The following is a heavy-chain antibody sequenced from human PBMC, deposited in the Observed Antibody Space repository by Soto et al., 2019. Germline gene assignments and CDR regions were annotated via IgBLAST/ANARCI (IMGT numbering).Heavy chain of an antibody. Sequence: SVKVSCTASGGTFSSYAISWVRQALGQGLEWMGGIIPIFGTANYAQKFQGRVTITADESTSTAYMELSSLRSEDTAVYYCARGNYDSSGYSFDYWGQGTLVTVSS. CDR2: IIPIFGTA. CDR1: GGTFSSYA. V-gene: IGHV1-69*13. J-gene: IGHJ4*02. CDR3: ARGNYDSSGYSFDY. D-gene: IGHD3-22*01.